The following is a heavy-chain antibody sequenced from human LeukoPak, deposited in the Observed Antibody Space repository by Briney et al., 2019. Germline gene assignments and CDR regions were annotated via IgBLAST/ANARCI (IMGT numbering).Heavy chain of an antibody. CDR3: ARVQTGGYLNY. CDR2: IYYSGST. D-gene: IGHD2-15*01. CDR1: GGSISSSSYY. Sequence: TTSETLSLTCTVSGGSISSSSYYWTWIRQPPGKGLEWIGYIYYSGSTNYNPSLRGRVTISVDTSKNQFSLKLSSVTAADTAVYYCARVQTGGYLNYWGQGTLVTVSS. V-gene: IGHV4-61*01. J-gene: IGHJ4*02.